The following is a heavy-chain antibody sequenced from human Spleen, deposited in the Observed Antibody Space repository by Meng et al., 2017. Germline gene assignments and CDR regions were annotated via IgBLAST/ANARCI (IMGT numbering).Heavy chain of an antibody. V-gene: IGHV4-39*07. Sequence: SETLSLTCTVSGGSISSSSYYWGWIRQPPGKGLEWIGSIYYSGSTYYNPSLKSRVTISVDTSKNQFSLKLSSVTAADTAVYYCARFGYQTYDSRGYSAYWGQGTLVTVSS. CDR3: ARFGYQTYDSRGYSAY. CDR2: IYYSGST. J-gene: IGHJ4*02. D-gene: IGHD3-22*01. CDR1: GGSISSSSYY.